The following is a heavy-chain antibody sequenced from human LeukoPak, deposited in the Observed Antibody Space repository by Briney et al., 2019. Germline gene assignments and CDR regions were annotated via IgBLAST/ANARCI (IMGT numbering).Heavy chain of an antibody. CDR2: ISGSGGST. CDR3: AKDRPANWGYYFDY. CDR1: GFTFSSYA. Sequence: PGGSLRLSCAASGFTFSSYAMSWVRQAPGKGLEWVSAISGSGGSTCYADSVKGRFTISRDYSKNTLYLQMNSLRAEDTAVYYCAKDRPANWGYYFDYWGQGTLVTVSS. J-gene: IGHJ4*02. D-gene: IGHD7-27*01. V-gene: IGHV3-23*01.